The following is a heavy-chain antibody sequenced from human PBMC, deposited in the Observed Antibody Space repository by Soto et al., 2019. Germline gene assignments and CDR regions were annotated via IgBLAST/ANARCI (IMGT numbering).Heavy chain of an antibody. CDR3: ARDLALAGNY. D-gene: IGHD6-19*01. V-gene: IGHV3-21*01. J-gene: IGHJ4*02. CDR2: ISSTSTYT. Sequence: GGSLRLSCAASGFTFRSYAMNWVRQTQEKGLEWVSSISSTSTYTHYADSVKGRFTISRDNANNSLFLQMNSLRAEDAAIYYCARDLALAGNYWGQGALVTVSS. CDR1: GFTFRSYA.